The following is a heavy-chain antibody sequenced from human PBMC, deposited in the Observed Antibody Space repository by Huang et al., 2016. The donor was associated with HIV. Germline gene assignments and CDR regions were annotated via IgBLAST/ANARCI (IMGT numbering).Heavy chain of an antibody. J-gene: IGHJ4*02. V-gene: IGHV1-18*01. CDR3: ARSSDGGRNDY. CDR1: AYTFINDG. CDR2: ISADKGDT. Sequence: QVQLVQSGAEVKKPGASVKVSCKAYAYTFINDGISWVRQAPGEGLEWMGWISADKGDTIVAQRLQGRGTMTADTATSIAYMELRSLRSDDTSVYYCARSSDGGRNDYWGQGTLVTVSS. D-gene: IGHD3-10*01.